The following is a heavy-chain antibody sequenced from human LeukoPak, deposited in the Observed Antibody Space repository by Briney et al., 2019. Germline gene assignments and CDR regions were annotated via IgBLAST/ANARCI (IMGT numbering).Heavy chain of an antibody. CDR3: ARDLWGSYSTGSYLDY. CDR2: IKQDGSEK. V-gene: IGHV3-7*01. D-gene: IGHD6-19*01. J-gene: IGHJ4*02. Sequence: GGSLRLSCAASGFTFSSYWMSWVRQAPGKGLDWVANIKQDGSEKYYVDSVKGRLSISRDNAKNLLYLQMNSLRAEDTAVYFCARDLWGSYSTGSYLDYWGQGALVTVSS. CDR1: GFTFSSYW.